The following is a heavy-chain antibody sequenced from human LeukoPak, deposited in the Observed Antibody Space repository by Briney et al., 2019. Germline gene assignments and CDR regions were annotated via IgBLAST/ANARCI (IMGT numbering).Heavy chain of an antibody. CDR1: GGSISSGGYY. V-gene: IGHV4-31*03. J-gene: IGHJ4*02. CDR2: IYYSGST. CDR3: ARGSLNVYFDY. Sequence: SETLSLTCTVSGGSISSGGYYCSWIRQHPGKGLEWIGYIYYSGSTYYNPSLKSRVTISVDTSKNQFSLKLSSVTAADTAVYYCARGSLNVYFDYWGQGTLVTVSS.